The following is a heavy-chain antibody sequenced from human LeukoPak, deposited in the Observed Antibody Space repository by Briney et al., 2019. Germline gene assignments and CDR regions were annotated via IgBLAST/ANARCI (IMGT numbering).Heavy chain of an antibody. Sequence: SVKVSCKGSGGTFSSYAISWVRQAPGQGLEWMGRIIPIFGTANYAQKFQGRVTITTDESTSTAYMELSSLRSEDTAVYYCALRPGGGSDAFDIWGQGTMVTVSS. CDR3: ALRPGGGSDAFDI. J-gene: IGHJ3*02. CDR1: GGTFSSYA. CDR2: IIPIFGTA. V-gene: IGHV1-69*05. D-gene: IGHD2-15*01.